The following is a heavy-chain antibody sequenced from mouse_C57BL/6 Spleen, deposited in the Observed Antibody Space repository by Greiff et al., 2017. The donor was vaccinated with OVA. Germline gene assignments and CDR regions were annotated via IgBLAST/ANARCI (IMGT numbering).Heavy chain of an antibody. CDR2: INPNNGGT. Sequence: VHVKQSGPELVKPGASVKMSCKASGYTFTDYNMHWVKQSHGKSLEWIGYINPNNGGTSYNQKFKGKATLTVNKSSSTAYMELRSLTSEDSAVYDCARYYDYDWYFDVWGTGTTVTVSS. CDR3: ARYYDYDWYFDV. J-gene: IGHJ1*03. CDR1: GYTFTDYN. V-gene: IGHV1-22*01. D-gene: IGHD2-4*01.